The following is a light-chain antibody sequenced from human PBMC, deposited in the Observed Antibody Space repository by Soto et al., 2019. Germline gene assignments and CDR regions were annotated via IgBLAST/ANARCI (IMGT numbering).Light chain of an antibody. CDR3: AAWDDSLSGGI. CDR2: RNT. J-gene: IGLJ2*01. V-gene: IGLV1-47*01. CDR1: SSNIGGTY. Sequence: QAVVTQPPSASGTPGQRVTISCSGSSSNIGGTYVYWYQQLPGTAPRLLIYRNTQRPSGVPDRLSGSKSGTSASLAISGLRSEDEADYYCAAWDDSLSGGIFGGGTKLTVL.